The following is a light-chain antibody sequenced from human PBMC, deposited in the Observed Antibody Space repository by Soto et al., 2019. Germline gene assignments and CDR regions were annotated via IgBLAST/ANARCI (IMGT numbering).Light chain of an antibody. Sequence: QSVLTQPPSVSGAPGQRVTISCTGSSSNIGASYAVHWYQQLPGTAPKLLIYGNSNRPSGVPDRFSGSKSGTSASLAITGLQAXDEADYYCQSYDSSLSGSVFGGGTKLTVL. CDR1: SSNIGASYA. CDR3: QSYDSSLSGSV. V-gene: IGLV1-40*01. J-gene: IGLJ3*02. CDR2: GNS.